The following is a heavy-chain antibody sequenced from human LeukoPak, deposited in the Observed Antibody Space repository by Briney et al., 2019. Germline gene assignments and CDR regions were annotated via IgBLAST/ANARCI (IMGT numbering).Heavy chain of an antibody. CDR1: GYTFTSYD. Sequence: GASVKVSCKASGYTFTSYDINWVRQATGQGLEWMGWMNPNSGNTGYAQKFQGRVTMTRDTSISTAYMELSRLRSDDTAVYYCARDSGERGSGSYLIAYWGQGTPVTVSS. V-gene: IGHV1-8*01. CDR3: ARDSGERGSGSYLIAY. CDR2: MNPNSGNT. J-gene: IGHJ4*02. D-gene: IGHD3-10*01.